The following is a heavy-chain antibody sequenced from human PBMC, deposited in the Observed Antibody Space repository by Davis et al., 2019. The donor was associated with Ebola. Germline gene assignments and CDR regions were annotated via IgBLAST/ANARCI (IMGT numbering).Heavy chain of an antibody. CDR2: IKQDGSEK. V-gene: IGHV3-7*01. Sequence: PGGSLRLSCAASGFTFSSYWMSWVRQAPGKGLEWVANIKQDGSEKYYVDSVKGRFTISRDNAKNSLYLQMNSLRDEDTAVYYCAASIAVAADYYYGMDVWGKGTTVTVSS. J-gene: IGHJ6*04. D-gene: IGHD6-19*01. CDR3: AASIAVAADYYYGMDV. CDR1: GFTFSSYW.